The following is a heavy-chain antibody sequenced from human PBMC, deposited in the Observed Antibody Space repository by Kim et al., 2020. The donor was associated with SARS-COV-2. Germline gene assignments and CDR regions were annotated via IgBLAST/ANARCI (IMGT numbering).Heavy chain of an antibody. CDR1: GYSFTSYW. J-gene: IGHJ6*02. D-gene: IGHD2-2*01. CDR3: ASLIVVVPAAIAGGYYYYGMDV. V-gene: IGHV5-10-1*01. CDR2: IDPSDSYT. Sequence: GESLKISCKGSGYSFTSYWISWVRQMPGKGLEWMGRIDPSDSYTNYSPSFQGHVTISADKSISTAYLQWSSLKASDTAMYYCASLIVVVPAAIAGGYYYYGMDVWGQGTTVTVSS.